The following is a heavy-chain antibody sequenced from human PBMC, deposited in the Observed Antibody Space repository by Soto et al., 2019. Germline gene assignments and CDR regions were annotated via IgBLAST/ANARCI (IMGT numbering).Heavy chain of an antibody. V-gene: IGHV3-23*01. Sequence: EVQLLESGGGLVQPGGSLRLSCAASGFTFSSYAMSWVRQAPGKGLEWVSAISGSGGSTYYADSVKGRFTISRDNSKNPLYLQMNSLRAEDTAVYYCAKDRGIAAAGTIGYWYFDLWGRGTLVTVSS. CDR3: AKDRGIAAAGTIGYWYFDL. CDR1: GFTFSSYA. D-gene: IGHD6-13*01. CDR2: ISGSGGST. J-gene: IGHJ2*01.